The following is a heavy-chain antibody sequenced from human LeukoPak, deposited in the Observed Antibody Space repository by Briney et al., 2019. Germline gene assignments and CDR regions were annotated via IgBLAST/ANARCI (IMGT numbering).Heavy chain of an antibody. Sequence: ASVKVSCKASGYTFTGYYMHWVRQAPGQGLEWMGWINPNSGGTHYAQKFQGRVTMTRDTSISTAYMELSSLRSEDTAVYYCASSILAYCGGDCYSAFDYWGQGTLVTVSS. D-gene: IGHD2-21*02. CDR1: GYTFTGYY. CDR2: INPNSGGT. CDR3: ASSILAYCGGDCYSAFDY. V-gene: IGHV1-2*02. J-gene: IGHJ4*02.